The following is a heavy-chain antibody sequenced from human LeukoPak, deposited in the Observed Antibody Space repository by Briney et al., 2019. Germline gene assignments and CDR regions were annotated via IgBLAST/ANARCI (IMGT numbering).Heavy chain of an antibody. V-gene: IGHV3-53*01. CDR1: GFTVGSNY. J-gene: IGHJ4*02. Sequence: GGSLRLSCAASGFTVGSNYMSWVRQAPGKGLEWVSVIYSGGSTYYADSVKGRFTISRDNSKNTLYLQMNSLRAEDTAVYYCARVRAYYDSSDKDYWGQGTLVTVSS. D-gene: IGHD3-22*01. CDR2: IYSGGST. CDR3: ARVRAYYDSSDKDY.